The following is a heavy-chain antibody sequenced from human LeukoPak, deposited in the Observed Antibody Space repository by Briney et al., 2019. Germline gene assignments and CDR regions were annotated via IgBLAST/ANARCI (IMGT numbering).Heavy chain of an antibody. CDR3: ARLSAVPNDYGDAGGG. D-gene: IGHD4-17*01. CDR2: FYSGGNT. Sequence: GGSLRLSCAASGFSVTTYYMSWVRQAPGKGLEWVSVFYSGGNTYYADSVKGRFTISRDNSKNTLYLQMNSLRAEDTAVYYCARLSAVPNDYGDAGGGWGQGTLVTVSS. CDR1: GFSVTTYY. J-gene: IGHJ4*02. V-gene: IGHV3-66*02.